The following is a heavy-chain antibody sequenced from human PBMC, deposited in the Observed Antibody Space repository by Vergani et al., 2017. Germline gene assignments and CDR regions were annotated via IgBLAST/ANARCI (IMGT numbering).Heavy chain of an antibody. CDR3: SRVGTSSNRDYFDY. CDR2: INPNSGGT. V-gene: IGHV1-2*02. CDR1: GYTFTDYF. J-gene: IGHJ4*02. D-gene: IGHD2-2*01. Sequence: QVQLGQSGAEVKKPGASVKVSCKASGYTFTDYFMHWVRQAPGQGLEWMGWINPNSGGTNYAQKFPGRVTMTRDTSNSTDYMELSNLRSDDTAVYYWSRVGTSSNRDYFDYWGQGTLVTVSS.